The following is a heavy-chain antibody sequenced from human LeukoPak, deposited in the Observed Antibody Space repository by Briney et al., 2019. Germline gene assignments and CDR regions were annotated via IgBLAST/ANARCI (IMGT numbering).Heavy chain of an antibody. D-gene: IGHD3-9*01. CDR3: ARGTSENYDILTGYRLGFFDY. CDR1: GGSISSHY. V-gene: IGHV4-59*08. CDR2: IYYSGST. J-gene: IGHJ4*02. Sequence: SETLSLTCTVSGGSISSHYWSWIRQPPGKGLEWIGYIYYSGSTNYNPSLKSRVTISVDTSKNQFSLKLSSVTAADTAVYYCARGTSENYDILTGYRLGFFDYWGQGTLVTVSS.